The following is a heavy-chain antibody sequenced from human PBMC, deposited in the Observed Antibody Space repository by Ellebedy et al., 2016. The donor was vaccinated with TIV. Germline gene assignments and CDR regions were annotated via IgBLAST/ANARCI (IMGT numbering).Heavy chain of an antibody. CDR1: GGTFSSYA. CDR2: IIPIFGTA. Sequence: SVKVSCXASGGTFSSYAISWVRQAPGQGLEWMGGIIPIFGTANYAQKFQGRVTITADESTSTAYMELSSLRSEDTAVYYCARTAGSGYYDSSGYYPKYYFDYWGQGTLVTVSS. CDR3: ARTAGSGYYDSSGYYPKYYFDY. J-gene: IGHJ4*02. D-gene: IGHD3-22*01. V-gene: IGHV1-69*13.